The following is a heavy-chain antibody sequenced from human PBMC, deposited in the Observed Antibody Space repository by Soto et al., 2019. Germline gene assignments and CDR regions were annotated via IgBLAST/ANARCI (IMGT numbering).Heavy chain of an antibody. CDR1: GFTFSSYA. CDR2: ISYDGSNK. V-gene: IGHV3-30-3*01. CDR3: ARERGYDYGGNGYYYYGMDV. Sequence: GGSLRLSCAASGFTFSSYAMHWVRQAPGKGLEWVAVISYDGSNKYYADSVKGRFTISRDNSKNTLYLQMNSLRAEDTAVYYWARERGYDYGGNGYYYYGMDVWGQGTTVTVSS. D-gene: IGHD4-17*01. J-gene: IGHJ6*02.